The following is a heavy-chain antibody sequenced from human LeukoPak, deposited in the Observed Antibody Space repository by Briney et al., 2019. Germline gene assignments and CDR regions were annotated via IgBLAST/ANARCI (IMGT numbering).Heavy chain of an antibody. Sequence: SETLSLTCAVYGGSFSGYYWSWIRQPPGKGLEWIGEINHSGSTNYNPSLKSRVTISVDTSKNQFSLKLSSVTAADTAVYYCARGRPPWTAADWGQGTLVTVSS. V-gene: IGHV4-34*01. CDR3: ARGRPPWTAAD. CDR2: INHSGST. CDR1: GGSFSGYY. D-gene: IGHD3/OR15-3a*01. J-gene: IGHJ4*02.